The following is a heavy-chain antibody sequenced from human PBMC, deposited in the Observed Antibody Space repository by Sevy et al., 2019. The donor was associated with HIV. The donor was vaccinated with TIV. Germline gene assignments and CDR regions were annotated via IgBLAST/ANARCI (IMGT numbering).Heavy chain of an antibody. Sequence: GGSLRLSCAASGFTFSSYAMHWVRRAPGKGLEWVAVISYDGSNKYYADSVKGRFTISRDNSKNTLYLQMNSLRAEDTAVYYCARADYGGNSDYWGQGTLVTVSS. CDR2: ISYDGSNK. D-gene: IGHD4-17*01. CDR1: GFTFSSYA. CDR3: ARADYGGNSDY. J-gene: IGHJ4*02. V-gene: IGHV3-30-3*01.